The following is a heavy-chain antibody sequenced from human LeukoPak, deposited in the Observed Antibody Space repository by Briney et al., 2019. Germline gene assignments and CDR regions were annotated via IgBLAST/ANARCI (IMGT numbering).Heavy chain of an antibody. CDR1: GYTFTGYY. V-gene: IGHV1-2*02. J-gene: IGHJ4*02. Sequence: ASVKVSCKASGYTFTGYYMHWVRQAPGQGLEWMGWINPNSGGTNYAQKFQGRVTMTRDTSISTAYMELSRLRSDDTAVYYCARRSGYDSSFDYWGQGTLVTVSS. D-gene: IGHD5-12*01. CDR3: ARRSGYDSSFDY. CDR2: INPNSGGT.